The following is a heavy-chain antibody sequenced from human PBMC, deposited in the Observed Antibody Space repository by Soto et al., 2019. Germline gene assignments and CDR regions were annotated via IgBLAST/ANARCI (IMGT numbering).Heavy chain of an antibody. Sequence: SETLSLTCTVSGGSISSSSYYWGWIRQPPGKGLEWIGSIYYSGSTYYNPSLKSRVTISVDTSKNQFSLKLSSVTAADTAVYYCARHAPYCSGGSCYSDYWGQGTLVTVSS. CDR1: GGSISSSSYY. CDR3: ARHAPYCSGGSCYSDY. CDR2: IYYSGST. V-gene: IGHV4-39*01. J-gene: IGHJ4*02. D-gene: IGHD2-15*01.